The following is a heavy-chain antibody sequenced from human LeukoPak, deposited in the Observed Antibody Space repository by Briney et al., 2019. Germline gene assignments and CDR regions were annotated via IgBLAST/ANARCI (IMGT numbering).Heavy chain of an antibody. CDR2: ITGGSDST. Sequence: GGSLRLSCPASGFTFSNYVMSWVRQAPGKGLEWVSAITGGSDSTYYADSVKGRFTISRDNSKNTLYLQMNGLRAEDTAVYYCAKVLTSVYYFDYWGQGTLVTVSS. CDR3: AKVLTSVYYFDY. D-gene: IGHD4/OR15-4a*01. J-gene: IGHJ4*02. V-gene: IGHV3-23*01. CDR1: GFTFSNYV.